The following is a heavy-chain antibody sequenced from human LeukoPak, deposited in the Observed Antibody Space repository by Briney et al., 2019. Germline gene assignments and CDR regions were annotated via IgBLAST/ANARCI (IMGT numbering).Heavy chain of an antibody. V-gene: IGHV4-4*07. D-gene: IGHD6-13*01. CDR3: ARDPSSSWYLDP. J-gene: IGHJ5*02. Sequence: SETLSLTCTVSGGSISSYYWSWIRQPAGKGLEWIGRIYTSGSTNYNPSLKSRVTMSVDTSKNQFSLQLNSVTPEDTAVYYCARDPSSSWYLDPWGQGTLVTVSS. CDR2: IYTSGST. CDR1: GGSISSYY.